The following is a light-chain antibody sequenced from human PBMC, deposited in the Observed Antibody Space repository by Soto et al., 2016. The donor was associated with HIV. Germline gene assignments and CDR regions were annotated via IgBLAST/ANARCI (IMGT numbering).Light chain of an antibody. CDR1: NIGTLS. V-gene: IGLV3-21*03. J-gene: IGLJ2*01. CDR3: QVWDSDSDHVI. CDR2: GDS. Sequence: SYVLTQPPSVSVAPGKTATISCVANNIGTLSVHWYQQKPGQAPVLVVYGDSDRPSGIPERFSGSNSGNTATLTISRVEAGDEADYYCQVWDSDSDHVIFGGGTKLTVL.